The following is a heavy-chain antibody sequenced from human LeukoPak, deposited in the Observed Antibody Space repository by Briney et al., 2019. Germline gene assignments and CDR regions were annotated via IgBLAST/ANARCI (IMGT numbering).Heavy chain of an antibody. D-gene: IGHD3-22*01. CDR1: GFTFSSYN. Sequence: GGSLRLSCVASGFTFSSYNMHWVRQAPGKGLEWVAVISYDGSNKYYADSVKGRSTISRDNSKNTLYLQMNSLRAEDTAVYYCGGRYYYDSSTYYPLNYWGQGTPVTVSS. CDR2: ISYDGSNK. CDR3: GGRYYYDSSTYYPLNY. J-gene: IGHJ4*02. V-gene: IGHV3-30-3*01.